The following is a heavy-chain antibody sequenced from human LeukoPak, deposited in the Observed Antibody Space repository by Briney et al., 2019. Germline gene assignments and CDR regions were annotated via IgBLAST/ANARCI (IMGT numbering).Heavy chain of an antibody. CDR1: GFTFDDYA. V-gene: IGHV3-9*03. Sequence: PGGSLRLSCAASGFTFDDYAMHWVRQAPGKGLEWVSGISWNSGSIGYADSVKGRFTISRDNAKNSLYLQMNSLRAEDMALYYCAKAAGTGLGAIDIWGQGTMVTVSS. J-gene: IGHJ3*02. CDR3: AKAAGTGLGAIDI. D-gene: IGHD6-13*01. CDR2: ISWNSGSI.